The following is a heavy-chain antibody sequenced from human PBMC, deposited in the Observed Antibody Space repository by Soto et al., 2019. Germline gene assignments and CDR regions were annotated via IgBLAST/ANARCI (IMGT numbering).Heavy chain of an antibody. CDR2: ISYDGSNK. D-gene: IGHD6-19*01. Sequence: QVQLVESGGGVVQPGRSLRLSCAASGFTFSSYAMHWVRQAPGKGLEWVAVISYDGSNKYYADSVKGRFTISRDNSKNTLYLQMNSLRAEDTAVYYCARASIAVAGTGTFIDYWGQGTLVTVSS. CDR3: ARASIAVAGTGTFIDY. V-gene: IGHV3-30-3*01. CDR1: GFTFSSYA. J-gene: IGHJ4*02.